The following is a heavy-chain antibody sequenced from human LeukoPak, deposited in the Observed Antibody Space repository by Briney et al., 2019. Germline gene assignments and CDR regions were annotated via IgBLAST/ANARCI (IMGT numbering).Heavy chain of an antibody. CDR2: ISGSAGGT. CDR3: AKRGVVIRVILVGFHKEAYYFDS. J-gene: IGHJ4*02. V-gene: IGHV3-23*01. Sequence: GGSLRLSCAVSGITLSNDGMSWVRQAPGKGLEWVAGISGSAGGTKYADSVKGRFTISRDNSKNTLHLQMNRLRAEDTAVYFCAKRGVVIRVILVGFHKEAYYFDSWGQGALVTVSS. CDR1: GITLSNDG. D-gene: IGHD3-22*01.